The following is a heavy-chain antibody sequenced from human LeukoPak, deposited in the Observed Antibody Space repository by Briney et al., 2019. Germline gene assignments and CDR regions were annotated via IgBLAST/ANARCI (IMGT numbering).Heavy chain of an antibody. D-gene: IGHD6-19*01. CDR3: AREPVAGDNAFDV. CDR1: GGSFSGYY. J-gene: IGHJ3*01. Sequence: SETLSLTCAVYGGSFSGYYWSWIRQPPGKGLEWIGEINHSGSTFYNPSLRSRVTISVDTSKNEFSLNLSSVTAADTAVYYCAREPVAGDNAFDVWGQGTMVTVSS. CDR2: INHSGST. V-gene: IGHV4-34*01.